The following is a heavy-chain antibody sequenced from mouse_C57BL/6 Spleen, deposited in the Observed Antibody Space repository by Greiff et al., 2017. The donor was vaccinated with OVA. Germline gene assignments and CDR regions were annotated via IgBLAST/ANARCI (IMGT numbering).Heavy chain of an antibody. CDR3: ARSTMITDFDY. J-gene: IGHJ2*01. CDR1: GFSLTSYG. D-gene: IGHD2-4*01. Sequence: VQVVESGPGLVQPSQSLSITCTVSGFSLTSYGVHWVRQSPGTGLEWLGVIWSGGSTDYNAAFISRLSISQDNSKSQVFFKMNSLQADDTAIYYCARSTMITDFDYWGQGTTLTVSS. V-gene: IGHV2-2*01. CDR2: IWSGGST.